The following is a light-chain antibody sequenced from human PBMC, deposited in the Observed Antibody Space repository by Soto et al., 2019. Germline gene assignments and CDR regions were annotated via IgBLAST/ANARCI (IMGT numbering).Light chain of an antibody. Sequence: EIVLTQSPGTLSLSPGERATLSCRASQSVSNNYLAWYQQKPCQAPRLLIYGASNRATGIPDRFSGSGSGTEFTPTISSLQSQDFAVYYGQQYKTWRSISFGQGTRLEIK. CDR2: GAS. V-gene: IGKV3-20*01. CDR1: QSVSNNY. J-gene: IGKJ5*01. CDR3: QQYKTWRSIS.